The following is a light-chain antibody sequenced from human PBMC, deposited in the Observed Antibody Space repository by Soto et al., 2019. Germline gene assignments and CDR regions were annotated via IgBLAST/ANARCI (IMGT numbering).Light chain of an antibody. J-gene: IGKJ4*01. CDR3: QQSYSTPLT. V-gene: IGKV1-39*01. Sequence: DIQMTQSPSSLSASVGDRVTITCRASQSISSYLNWYQQKPGKGPKLLIHAAPSLQSGVPSRFSGSGSGTDFTLTISSLQPEDFATYYCQQSYSTPLTFGGGTKVEIK. CDR2: AAP. CDR1: QSISSY.